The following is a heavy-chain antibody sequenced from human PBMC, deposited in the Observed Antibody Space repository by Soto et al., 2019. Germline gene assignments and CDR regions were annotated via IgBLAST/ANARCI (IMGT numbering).Heavy chain of an antibody. D-gene: IGHD2-21*02. Sequence: PSETLSLTCTVSGRSISGYYWSWIRQPPGKGLEWIGYMYNTGSTVYNPSFKSRVTISVDTSKNQFSLKLNSVTAADTAVYYCARDLWGYCGTDCYPLDVWGQGNTVT. J-gene: IGHJ6*02. CDR2: MYNTGST. CDR1: GRSISGYY. CDR3: ARDLWGYCGTDCYPLDV. V-gene: IGHV4-59*01.